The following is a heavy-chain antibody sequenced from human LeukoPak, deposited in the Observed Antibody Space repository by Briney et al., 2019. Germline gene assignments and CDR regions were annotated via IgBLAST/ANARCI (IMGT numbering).Heavy chain of an antibody. CDR1: GFTFSSYA. J-gene: IGHJ4*02. D-gene: IGHD5-12*01. V-gene: IGHV3-30*04. CDR3: ARGSGYDHAAHDY. CDR2: ISYDGSNK. Sequence: PGGSLRLSCAASGFTFSSYAMHWVRQAPGKGLECVAVISYDGSNKYYADSVKGRFTISRDNSKNTLYLQMNSLRAEDTAVYYCARGSGYDHAAHDYWGQGTLVTVSS.